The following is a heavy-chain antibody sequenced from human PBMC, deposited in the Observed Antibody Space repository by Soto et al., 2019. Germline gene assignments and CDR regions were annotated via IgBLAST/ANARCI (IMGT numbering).Heavy chain of an antibody. D-gene: IGHD1-20*01. Sequence: PGGSLRLSCEASGFTFSRVSMNWVRQVPGKVLEWVASISSGSSDTWYADSVKGRFIISRDNAQNSLFLQMNTLRPEDTAMYYCARVRIITGPNGMDVWGQGTTVTVS. V-gene: IGHV3-21*01. CDR2: ISSGSSDT. CDR1: GFTFSRVS. J-gene: IGHJ6*02. CDR3: ARVRIITGPNGMDV.